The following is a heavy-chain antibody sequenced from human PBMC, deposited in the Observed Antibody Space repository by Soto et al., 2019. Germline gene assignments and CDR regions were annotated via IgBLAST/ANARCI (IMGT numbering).Heavy chain of an antibody. J-gene: IGHJ4*02. Sequence: ASVKVSCKASGYTFTNYYVHWVRQAPGQGLEWMGAIFPSGGTSGYAQKFQGRVTMTWDTSTSTVYMELTSLRSEDTAVYYCARDWELGYWGQGTLVTVSS. V-gene: IGHV1-46*01. CDR3: ARDWELGY. D-gene: IGHD1-26*01. CDR2: IFPSGGTS. CDR1: GYTFTNYY.